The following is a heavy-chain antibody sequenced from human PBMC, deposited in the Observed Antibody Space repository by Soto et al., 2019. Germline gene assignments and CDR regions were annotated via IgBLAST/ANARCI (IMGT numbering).Heavy chain of an antibody. CDR1: GGSFSGYY. CDR3: ARSSGWYKLDS. J-gene: IGHJ4*02. Sequence: SETLSLTCAVYGGSFSGYYWTWIRQPPGKGLESIGEISHSGSTNYNPSLKSRVTISVDTSKNHFSLKLSSVTTADTAVYYCARSSGWYKLDSWGQGTLVTV. V-gene: IGHV4-34*01. CDR2: ISHSGST. D-gene: IGHD6-19*01.